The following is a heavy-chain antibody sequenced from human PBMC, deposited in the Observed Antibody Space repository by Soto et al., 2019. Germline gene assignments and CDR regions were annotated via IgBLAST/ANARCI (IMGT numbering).Heavy chain of an antibody. Sequence: PSETLSLTCAVYGGSFSGYYWSWIRQPPGKGLEWIGEINHSGSTNYSPSFQGQVTISADKSTTTAYLQWSSLKASDTAMYYCARLGGPEAGVDYWGQGTQVTVSS. CDR1: GGSFSGYY. CDR3: ARLGGPEAGVDY. J-gene: IGHJ4*02. D-gene: IGHD6-19*01. CDR2: INHSGST. V-gene: IGHV4-34*01.